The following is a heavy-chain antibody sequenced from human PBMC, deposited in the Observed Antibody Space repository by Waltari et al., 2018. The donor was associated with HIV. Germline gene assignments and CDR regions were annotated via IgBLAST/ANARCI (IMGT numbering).Heavy chain of an antibody. CDR1: GFTFSNFG. Sequence: QVQLVESGGGVVQPGKSLRLSCAASGFTFSNFGMHWVRQAPGKGLEWVALISNDGSKKYYADSVKGRFTISRANSKNTLYLQMNSLRPDDTAVYYCVRVLGDYWGQGTLVTISS. D-gene: IGHD7-27*01. V-gene: IGHV3-30-3*01. J-gene: IGHJ4*02. CDR3: VRVLGDY. CDR2: ISNDGSKK.